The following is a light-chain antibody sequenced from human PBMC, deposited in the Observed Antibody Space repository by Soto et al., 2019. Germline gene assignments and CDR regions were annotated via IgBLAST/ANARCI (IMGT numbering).Light chain of an antibody. J-gene: IGKJ3*01. V-gene: IGKV1-39*01. CDR1: QNIHSF. CDR3: QQSYNIPIT. Sequence: DIQMTQSPSSLAASVGERVTITCRASQNIHSFLNWYQQKPGKAPQVLIYGGSALQSGVPSKFSGSGSGTDFTLNISSLQTEDFASDFCQQSYNIPITFGPETRVDI. CDR2: GGS.